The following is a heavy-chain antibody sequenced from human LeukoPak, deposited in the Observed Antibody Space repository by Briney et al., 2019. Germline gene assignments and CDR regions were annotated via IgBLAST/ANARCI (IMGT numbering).Heavy chain of an antibody. V-gene: IGHV4-59*08. D-gene: IGHD4-23*01. CDR1: GGSMSSFY. Sequence: PSETLSLTCTVSGGSMSSFYWSWIRQTPGKGLEWIGYIYYRGSTNYNPSPKSRVTISVDSSKNQFSLKLSSVTAADTAVYHCARLTDYGANSPFNYFDLWGRGTLVTVSS. J-gene: IGHJ2*01. CDR2: IYYRGST. CDR3: ARLTDYGANSPFNYFDL.